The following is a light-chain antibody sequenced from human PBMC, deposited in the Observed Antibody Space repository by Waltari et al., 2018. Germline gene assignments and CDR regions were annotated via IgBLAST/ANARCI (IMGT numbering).Light chain of an antibody. J-gene: IGKJ3*01. CDR1: QCLLYRSNNKNY. Sequence: DIVMIQSPDSLAVSLGESATIYCKSSQCLLYRSNNKNYLAWYLQKPGQPPKLLIYWASTRESGVPDRFSGSGSGTDFTLTISRLQAEDVAVYYCQHYDDIPSNFGPGTKVEIK. CDR3: QHYDDIPSN. CDR2: WAS. V-gene: IGKV4-1*01.